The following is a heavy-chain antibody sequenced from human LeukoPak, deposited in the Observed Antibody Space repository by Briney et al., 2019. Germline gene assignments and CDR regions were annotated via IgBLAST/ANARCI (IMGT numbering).Heavy chain of an antibody. CDR3: ARGWGVGDGYNPRGAFDI. J-gene: IGHJ3*02. CDR1: GGSFSGYY. Sequence: PSETLSLTCAVYGGSFSGYYWSWIRQPPGKGLEWIGEINHSGSTNYNPSLKSRVTISVDTSKNQFSLKLSSVTAADTAVYYCARGWGVGDGYNPRGAFDIWGQGTMVTVSS. CDR2: INHSGST. D-gene: IGHD5-24*01. V-gene: IGHV4-34*01.